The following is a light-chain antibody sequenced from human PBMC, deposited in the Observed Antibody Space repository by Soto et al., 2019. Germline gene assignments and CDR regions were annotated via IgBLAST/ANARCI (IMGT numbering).Light chain of an antibody. J-gene: IGKJ2*01. V-gene: IGKV2-24*01. CDR2: KTS. CDR3: MQATQFPPT. CDR1: QSLLDSDGETY. Sequence: EIVMTQTPLSSPVTLGQPASISCRSSQSLLDSDGETYLSWLQQRPGQPPRLLIYKTSSRFSGVPDRFSGSGAETDFTLNISRLEVDDLGVYYCMQATQFPPTFGEETKLEI.